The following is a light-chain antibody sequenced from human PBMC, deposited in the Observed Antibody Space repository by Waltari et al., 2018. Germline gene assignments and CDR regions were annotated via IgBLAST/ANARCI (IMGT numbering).Light chain of an antibody. Sequence: DIQMTQSPSSLSASVGDRVSITCRASQSINNYLNWYQQKPWTAPKLLIYAAPRLESGVPSRFAGSGSGTDYTLTISGLQPEDCATYNCHRSYSSLSFGQGTKLGVK. CDR2: AAP. CDR3: HRSYSSLS. V-gene: IGKV1-39*01. CDR1: QSINNY. J-gene: IGKJ2*03.